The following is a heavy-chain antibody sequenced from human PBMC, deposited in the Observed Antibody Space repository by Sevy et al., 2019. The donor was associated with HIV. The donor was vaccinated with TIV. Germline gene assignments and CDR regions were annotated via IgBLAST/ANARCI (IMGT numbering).Heavy chain of an antibody. CDR3: ARDWGSVH. D-gene: IGHD3-16*01. CDR1: GFTFSTYW. J-gene: IGHJ4*02. CDR2: IKHDGSEK. V-gene: IGHV3-7*01. Sequence: GGSLRLSCTASGFTFSTYWMTWVRQAPGKGLEWVANIKHDGSEKYYVDSVKGRFTISRDNAKNSLYLQMNSLRAEDTAVYYCARDWGSVHWDQGTLVTVSS.